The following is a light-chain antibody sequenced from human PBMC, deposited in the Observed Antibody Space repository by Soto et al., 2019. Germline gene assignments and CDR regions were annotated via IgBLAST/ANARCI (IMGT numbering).Light chain of an antibody. J-gene: IGKJ1*01. CDR2: DVS. V-gene: IGKV3-11*01. CDR3: QQRDIWPWT. Sequence: EIVLTQSRATLSLSPGERATLSCLASQSVNRYLVWYQQKPGQAPRLLMYDVSKRATGIPARFSGSGSGTDFTLTISSLEPEDFAVYYCQQRDIWPWTFGQGTKVDIK. CDR1: QSVNRY.